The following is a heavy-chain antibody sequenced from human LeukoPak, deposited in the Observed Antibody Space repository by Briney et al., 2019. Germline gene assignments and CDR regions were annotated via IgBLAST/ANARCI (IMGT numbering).Heavy chain of an antibody. CDR3: ARDFMYSISCAGC. D-gene: IGHD6-13*01. CDR1: GFTFSSYE. Sequence: GGSLRLSCAASGFTFSSYEMNWVRQAPGKGLEWVSYISSSGSTIYYADSVKGRFTISRDNAKNTLYLQMNSSRVEDTAVYYCARDFMYSISCAGCWGQGTLVTVSS. CDR2: ISSSGSTI. V-gene: IGHV3-48*03. J-gene: IGHJ4*02.